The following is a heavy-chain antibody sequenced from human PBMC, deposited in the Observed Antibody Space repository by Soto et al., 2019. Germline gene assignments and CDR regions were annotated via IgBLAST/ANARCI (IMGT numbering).Heavy chain of an antibody. CDR3: ARLPGRECELLWLDY. CDR1: GGPISSSSYY. J-gene: IGHJ4*02. Sequence: SETLSLTCTGSGGPISSSSYYWGWIRQPPGKGLEWIGSIYYSGSTYYNPSLKSRVTISVDTSKNQFSLKLSSVTAADTAVYYCARLPGRECELLWLDYWGQGTLVTVSS. CDR2: IYYSGST. V-gene: IGHV4-39*01. D-gene: IGHD1-26*01.